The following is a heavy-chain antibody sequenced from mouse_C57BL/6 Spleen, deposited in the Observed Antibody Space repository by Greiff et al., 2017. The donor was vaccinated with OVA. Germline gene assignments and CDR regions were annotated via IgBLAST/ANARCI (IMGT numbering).Heavy chain of an antibody. J-gene: IGHJ2*01. CDR3: ARNRDRGDFDC. D-gene: IGHD3-3*01. CDR1: GYTFTSYW. Sequence: QVQLQQPGAELVRPGSSVKLSCKASGYTFTSYWMHWVKQRPIQGLEWIGNIDPSDSETHYNQKFKDKATLTVDKSSSTAYMQLSSLTSEDSAVYYCARNRDRGDFDCWGQGTTLTVSS. CDR2: IDPSDSET. V-gene: IGHV1-52*01.